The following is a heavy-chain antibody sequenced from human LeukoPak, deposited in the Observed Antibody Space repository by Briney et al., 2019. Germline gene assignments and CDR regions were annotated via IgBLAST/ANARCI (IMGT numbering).Heavy chain of an antibody. Sequence: ASVKVSCKASGYTFTSYGISWVRQAPGQGLEWMGWISAYNGNTNYAQKLQGRVTMTTDTSTSTAYMELRSLRSDDTAVYYCARDLPLYSSSWYLVAWGQGTLVTVSS. V-gene: IGHV1-18*01. CDR2: ISAYNGNT. CDR1: GYTFTSYG. J-gene: IGHJ5*02. D-gene: IGHD6-13*01. CDR3: ARDLPLYSSSWYLVA.